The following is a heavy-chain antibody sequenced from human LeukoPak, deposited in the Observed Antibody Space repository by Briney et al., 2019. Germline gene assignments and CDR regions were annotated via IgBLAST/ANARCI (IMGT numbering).Heavy chain of an antibody. D-gene: IGHD5-12*01. V-gene: IGHV4-39*07. Sequence: ETLSLTCTVSGGSISSSSYYWGWIRQPPGKGLEWIGSIYYSGSTYYNPSLKSRVTISVDTSKNQFSLKLSSVTAADTAVYYCARVLTVDIVATGAYYFDYWGQGTLVTVSS. CDR1: GGSISSSSYY. CDR2: IYYSGST. J-gene: IGHJ4*02. CDR3: ARVLTVDIVATGAYYFDY.